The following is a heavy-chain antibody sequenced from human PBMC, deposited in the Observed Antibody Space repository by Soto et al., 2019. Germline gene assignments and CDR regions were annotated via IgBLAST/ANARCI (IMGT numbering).Heavy chain of an antibody. Sequence: PSQTLSLTCAISGDSVPSNSAAWNWIRQSPSRGLEWLGRTYYRSKWYNDYAVSVKSRITINPDTSKNQFSLQLNSVTPEDTAVYYCARGADIVATITWAREDLYYFDYWGQGTLVTVSS. D-gene: IGHD5-12*01. V-gene: IGHV6-1*01. CDR2: TYYRSKWYN. CDR3: ARGADIVATITWAREDLYYFDY. CDR1: GDSVPSNSAA. J-gene: IGHJ4*02.